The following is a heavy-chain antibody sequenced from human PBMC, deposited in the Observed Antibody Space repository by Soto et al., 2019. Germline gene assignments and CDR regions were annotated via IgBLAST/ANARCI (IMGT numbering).Heavy chain of an antibody. V-gene: IGHV3-64*01. Sequence: GGSLRLSCAASGFTFSSYAMHWVRQAPGKGLEYVSAISSNGGSTYYANTVKGRFTISRDNSKNTLYLQMGSLRAEDMAVYYCARSLLGYSSGWYSDAFDIWGQGTMVTVSS. CDR2: ISSNGGST. CDR3: ARSLLGYSSGWYSDAFDI. J-gene: IGHJ3*02. D-gene: IGHD6-19*01. CDR1: GFTFSSYA.